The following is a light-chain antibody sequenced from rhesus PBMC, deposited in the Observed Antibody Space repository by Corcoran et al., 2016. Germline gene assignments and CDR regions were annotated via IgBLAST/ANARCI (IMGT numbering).Light chain of an antibody. CDR3: LQLSNWPHT. V-gene: IGKV3-24*04. Sequence: EIVMTQSPATLSLSPGERATLSCRASQSVGSSVSWYQQKPGQAPRLPIFSSSYRATGIPDKFSGSGSGTDCTLTISSLEPEEVAVYYCLQLSNWPHTFGQGTKVEIK. J-gene: IGKJ1*01. CDR2: SSS. CDR1: QSVGSS.